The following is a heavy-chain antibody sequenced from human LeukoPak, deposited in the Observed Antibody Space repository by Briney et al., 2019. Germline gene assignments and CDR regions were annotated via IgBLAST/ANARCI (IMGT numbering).Heavy chain of an antibody. CDR1: GFSLSTSGMC. Sequence: SGPALAKPTQTLTLTCTFSGFSLSTSGMCVSWIRQPPGKGPEWIGYFDYSASTNYNPSLKSRVTISVDTSKNQFSLKLSSVTAAGTAVYYCARHSDSGYDMRARDWFDPWGQETLVTVSS. V-gene: IGHV4-61*08. CDR3: ARHSDSGYDMRARDWFDP. D-gene: IGHD5-12*01. CDR2: FDYSAST. J-gene: IGHJ5*02.